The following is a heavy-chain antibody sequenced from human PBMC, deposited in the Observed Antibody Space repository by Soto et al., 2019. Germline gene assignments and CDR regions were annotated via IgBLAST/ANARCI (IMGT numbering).Heavy chain of an antibody. D-gene: IGHD3-22*01. CDR3: ARDFPRYDSSGYTSAGY. CDR1: GFTVSSDY. J-gene: IGHJ4*02. CDR2: IYSGGSI. Sequence: GGSLRLSCAASGFTVSSDYMSWVRQAPGKGLEWVSVIYSGGSIYYADSVKGRFTISRHNSKNTLYLQMNSLRAEDTAVYYCARDFPRYDSSGYTSAGYWGQGTLVTVSS. V-gene: IGHV3-53*04.